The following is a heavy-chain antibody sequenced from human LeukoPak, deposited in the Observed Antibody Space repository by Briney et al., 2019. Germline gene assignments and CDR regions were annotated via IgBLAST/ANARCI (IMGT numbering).Heavy chain of an antibody. CDR2: IYYSGST. J-gene: IGHJ6*03. CDR3: ARAGRSSAQNYYYYYMDV. CDR1: GGSISSYY. D-gene: IGHD6-25*01. V-gene: IGHV4-59*01. Sequence: SETLSLTCTVSGGSISSYYWSWIRQPPGKGLEWIGYIYYSGSTSYNPSLKSRVTISVDTSKNQFSLKLSSVTAADTAVYYCARAGRSSAQNYYYYYMDVWGKGTTVTVSS.